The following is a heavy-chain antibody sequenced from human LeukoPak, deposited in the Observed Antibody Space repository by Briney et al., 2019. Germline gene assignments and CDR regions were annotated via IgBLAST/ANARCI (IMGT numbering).Heavy chain of an antibody. CDR2: ISTNGGST. D-gene: IGHD3-10*01. J-gene: IGHJ6*04. CDR1: GYTFSSYA. CDR3: VSDGSGSYSGGLYYYYYGMDV. Sequence: GGSPRLSCSASGYTFSSYAMHWVRQAPEKGRVYVSAISTNGGSTYYAGSVKGRFTISRDNSKNTLYLQMSSLRAEDTAVYYCVSDGSGSYSGGLYYYYYGMDVWGKGTTVTVSS. V-gene: IGHV3-64D*06.